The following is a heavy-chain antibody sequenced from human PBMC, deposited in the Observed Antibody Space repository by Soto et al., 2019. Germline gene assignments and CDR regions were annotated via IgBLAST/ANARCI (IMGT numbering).Heavy chain of an antibody. CDR2: IYHSGTT. CDR3: ARDQPRFGVPAFDI. CDR1: GYSISSGGYS. D-gene: IGHD3-16*01. Sequence: SETLSLTCAVSGYSISSGGYSWSWIRQPPGKGLEWIGYIYHSGTTYYNPSLKSRVTMSLDKSKNQFSLNLSSVTAADTAMYYCARDQPRFGVPAFDIWGQGTMVTVSS. V-gene: IGHV4-30-2*01. J-gene: IGHJ3*02.